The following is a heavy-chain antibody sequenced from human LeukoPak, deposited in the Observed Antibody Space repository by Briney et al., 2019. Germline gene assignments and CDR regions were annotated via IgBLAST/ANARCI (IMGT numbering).Heavy chain of an antibody. CDR3: ARGVVGGPGPHYYYPLGV. D-gene: IGHD4-23*01. CDR2: ISGSGVNT. CDR1: GFTFSDFA. J-gene: IGHJ6*02. V-gene: IGHV3-23*01. Sequence: PGGSLRLSCAASGFTFSDFAMTWVRQAPGKGLEWVSAISGSGVNTYYGDSVKGRFTISRDNSKNTLYLLMSSLRAEDTAVYYCARGVVGGPGPHYYYPLGVWGQGTTVSVSS.